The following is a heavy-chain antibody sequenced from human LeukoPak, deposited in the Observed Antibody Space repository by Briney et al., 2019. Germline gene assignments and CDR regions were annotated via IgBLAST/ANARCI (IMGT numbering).Heavy chain of an antibody. CDR1: GFTFSSYA. J-gene: IGHJ6*02. D-gene: IGHD1-1*01. V-gene: IGHV3-23*01. Sequence: TGGSLRLSCAASGFTFSSYAMSWVRQAPGKGLEWVSAISGSGGSTYYADSVKGRFTISRDNSKNTPYLQMNSLRAEDTAVYYCAIRRAGTTYYYGMDVWGQGTTVTVSS. CDR3: AIRRAGTTYYYGMDV. CDR2: ISGSGGST.